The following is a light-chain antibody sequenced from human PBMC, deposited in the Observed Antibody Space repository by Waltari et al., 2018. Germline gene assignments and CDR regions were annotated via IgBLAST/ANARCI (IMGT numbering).Light chain of an antibody. Sequence: QSALTQPPSASGPPGQSVTISCTGTSSDVGGFNYVSWYQHNPGKAPKLMIYEVNKRPSGVPDRFSGSKSGDTASLTVSGLQAEDEADYYCSSYAGSNNLVVFGTGTKVTVL. CDR2: EVN. CDR1: SSDVGGFNY. CDR3: SSYAGSNNLVV. J-gene: IGLJ1*01. V-gene: IGLV2-8*01.